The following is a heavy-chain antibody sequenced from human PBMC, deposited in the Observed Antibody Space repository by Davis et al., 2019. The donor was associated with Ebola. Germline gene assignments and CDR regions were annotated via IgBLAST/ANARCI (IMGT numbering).Heavy chain of an antibody. CDR1: GFKFSTYA. CDR2: IGASGATT. V-gene: IGHV3-23*01. Sequence: GGSLRLSCAASGFKFSTYAMTWVRQAPGKGLEWVSAIGASGATTSYADSVKGRFTISRDNSKNTVYLQMNNLKVEDTAVYYCAKVPLFAVPAIRDDDFDFWGQGILVTVSS. J-gene: IGHJ4*02. CDR3: AKVPLFAVPAIRDDDFDF. D-gene: IGHD2-2*01.